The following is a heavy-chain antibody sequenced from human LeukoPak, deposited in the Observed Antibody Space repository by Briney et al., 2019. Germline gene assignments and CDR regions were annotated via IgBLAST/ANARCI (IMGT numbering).Heavy chain of an antibody. J-gene: IGHJ4*02. D-gene: IGHD3-9*01. CDR3: AKMNVLTGYYTPNFDF. Sequence: GGSLRLSCVASGFTFSSYNMHWVRQAPGKGLEWVAVISYDGSNKYYADSVKGRSTISRDNSKNTLYLQVNSLSAEDTAVYYCAKMNVLTGYYTPNFDFWGQGTLVTVSS. CDR1: GFTFSSYN. V-gene: IGHV3-30-3*02. CDR2: ISYDGSNK.